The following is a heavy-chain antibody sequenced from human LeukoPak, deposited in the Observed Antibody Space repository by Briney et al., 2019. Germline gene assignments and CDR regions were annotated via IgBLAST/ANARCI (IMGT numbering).Heavy chain of an antibody. V-gene: IGHV3-33*06. CDR3: AKGIAVAGTNY. CDR1: GFTFSSYG. D-gene: IGHD6-19*01. Sequence: PGRSLRLSCAASGFTFSSYGMHWVRQAPGKGLEWVAVIWYDGSNKYYADSVKGRFTTSRDNSKNTLYLQMNSLRAEDTAVYYCAKGIAVAGTNYWGQGTLVTVSS. J-gene: IGHJ4*02. CDR2: IWYDGSNK.